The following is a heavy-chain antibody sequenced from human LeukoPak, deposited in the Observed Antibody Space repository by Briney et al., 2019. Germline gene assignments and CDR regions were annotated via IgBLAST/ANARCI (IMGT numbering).Heavy chain of an antibody. J-gene: IGHJ3*02. V-gene: IGHV3-21*01. CDR2: ISTSGTYI. CDR1: GFTFDNYD. D-gene: IGHD5-18*01. CDR3: ARETYTSWAFDI. Sequence: SGGSLRLSCAASGFTFDNYDINWVRQVPGKGLEWVSSISTSGTYIYYAVSVKGRFTISRDNAKNSVSLQMNNLSAEDAAVYYCARETYTSWAFDIWGQGTTVTVSS.